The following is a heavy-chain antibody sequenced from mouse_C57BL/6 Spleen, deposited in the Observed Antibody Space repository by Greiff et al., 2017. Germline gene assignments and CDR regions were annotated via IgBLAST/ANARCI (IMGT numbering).Heavy chain of an antibody. D-gene: IGHD2-5*01. Sequence: EVQLQESGGGLVKPGGSLKLSCAASGFTFSSYAMSWVRQTPEKRLEWVATISDGGSYTYYPDNVKGRFTISRDNAKNNLYLQMSHLKSEDTAMYYCARRYSNSRYFDVWGTGTTVTVSS. J-gene: IGHJ1*03. CDR2: ISDGGSYT. CDR3: ARRYSNSRYFDV. CDR1: GFTFSSYA. V-gene: IGHV5-4*01.